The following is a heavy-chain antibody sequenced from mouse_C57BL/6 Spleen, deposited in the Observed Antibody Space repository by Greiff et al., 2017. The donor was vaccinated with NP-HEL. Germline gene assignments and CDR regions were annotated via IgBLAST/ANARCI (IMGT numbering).Heavy chain of an antibody. CDR3: ARGSYGSSYRYAMDY. D-gene: IGHD1-1*01. Sequence: EVQLQQSGPELVKPGASVKIPCKASGYTFTDYNMDWVKQSHGKSLEWIGDINPNNGGTIYNQKFKGKATLTVDKSSSTAYMELRSLTSEDTAVYYGARGSYGSSYRYAMDYWGQGTSVTVSS. CDR2: INPNNGGT. J-gene: IGHJ4*01. V-gene: IGHV1-18*01. CDR1: GYTFTDYN.